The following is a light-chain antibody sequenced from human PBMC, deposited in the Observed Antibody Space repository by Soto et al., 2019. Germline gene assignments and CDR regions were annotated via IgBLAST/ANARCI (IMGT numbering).Light chain of an antibody. Sequence: QSALTQPASVSGSPGQSITISCTGTSSDVGRYNYVSWYQQHPGKAPKLMIYDVSNRPSGVSDRFSGSKSSNTASLTISGLQAEDEADYYCNSYTSSSTPFYVFGTGTKVTVL. CDR1: SSDVGRYNY. V-gene: IGLV2-14*01. J-gene: IGLJ1*01. CDR2: DVS. CDR3: NSYTSSSTPFYV.